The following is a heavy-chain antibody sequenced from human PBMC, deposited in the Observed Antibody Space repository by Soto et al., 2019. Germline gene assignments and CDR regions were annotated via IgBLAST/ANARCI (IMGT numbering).Heavy chain of an antibody. D-gene: IGHD3-3*01. J-gene: IGHJ6*02. CDR2: ISYDGSNK. CDR1: GFTFSSYA. V-gene: IGHV3-30-3*01. Sequence: QVQLVESGGGVVQPGRSLRLSCAASGFTFSSYAMHWVRQAPGKGLAWVAVISYDGSNKYYADSVKGRFTISRDNSKNTLYLQMNRLRAEDTAVYYCARETYYDFWSGPYYGMDVWGQGTTVTVSS. CDR3: ARETYYDFWSGPYYGMDV.